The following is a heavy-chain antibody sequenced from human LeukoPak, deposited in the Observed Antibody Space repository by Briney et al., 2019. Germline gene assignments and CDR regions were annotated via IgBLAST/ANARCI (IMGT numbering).Heavy chain of an antibody. CDR1: GASISSYY. CDR3: ARGYDKAFDS. CDR2: IYSSGNT. D-gene: IGHD5-12*01. J-gene: IGHJ4*02. V-gene: IGHV4-4*07. Sequence: SETLSLTCTVSGASISSYYWSWIRQPAGKGLEWIGRIYSSGNTNYNPALKSRVIMSVDTSRNQLSLKLSSVTAADTAVYYCARGYDKAFDSWGQGTLVTVSS.